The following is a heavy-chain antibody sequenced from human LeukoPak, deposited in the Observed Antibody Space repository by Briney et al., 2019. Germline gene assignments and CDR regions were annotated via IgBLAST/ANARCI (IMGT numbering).Heavy chain of an antibody. CDR3: ASSGSYRFDY. Sequence: GGSLRLACAASGFTFSSYSMNWVRQAPGKGLEWVSHITASGTAMFYADSVKGRFTISRDNAKNSLYLQMNSRRDEDTAVYYCASSGSYRFDYWGQGTLVTVSS. V-gene: IGHV3-48*02. D-gene: IGHD1-26*01. J-gene: IGHJ4*02. CDR1: GFTFSSYS. CDR2: ITASGTAM.